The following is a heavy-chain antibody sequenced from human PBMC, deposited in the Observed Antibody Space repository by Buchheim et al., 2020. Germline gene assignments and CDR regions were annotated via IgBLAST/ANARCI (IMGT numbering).Heavy chain of an antibody. CDR3: TRLGELGYCSGGSCQTNGDY. CDR1: GFTFSGSA. Sequence: EVQLVESGGGLVQPGGSLKLSCAASGFTFSGSAMHWVRQASGKGLEWVGRIRSKANSYATAYAASVKGRFTISRDDSKNTAYLQMNSLKTEDTAVYYCTRLGELGYCSGGSCQTNGDYWGQGTL. CDR2: IRSKANSYAT. J-gene: IGHJ4*02. V-gene: IGHV3-73*02. D-gene: IGHD2-15*01.